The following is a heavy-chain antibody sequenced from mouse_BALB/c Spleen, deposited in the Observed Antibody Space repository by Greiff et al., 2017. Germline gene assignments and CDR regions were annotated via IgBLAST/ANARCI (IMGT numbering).Heavy chain of an antibody. Sequence: VQLQESGAELMKPGASVKISCKATGYTFSSYWIEWVKQRPGHGLEWIGEILPGSGSTNYNEKFKGKATFTADTSSNTAYMQLSSLTSEDSAVYYCASSYYDYGGAWFAYWGQGTLVTVSA. CDR1: GYTFSSYW. J-gene: IGHJ3*01. CDR3: ASSYYDYGGAWFAY. D-gene: IGHD2-4*01. CDR2: ILPGSGST. V-gene: IGHV1-9*01.